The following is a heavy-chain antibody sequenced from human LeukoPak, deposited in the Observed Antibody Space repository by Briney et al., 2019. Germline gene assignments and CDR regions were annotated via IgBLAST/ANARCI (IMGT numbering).Heavy chain of an antibody. Sequence: GGSLRLSCAASGFTFSGSAMPWVRQASGKGLEWVGRIRSKANSYATAYAASVKGRFTISRDDSKNTAYLQMNSLRTEDTAVYYCTRPSSSSGDNYWGQGTLVTVSS. CDR1: GFTFSGSA. D-gene: IGHD6-6*01. CDR2: IRSKANSYAT. CDR3: TRPSSSSGDNY. V-gene: IGHV3-73*01. J-gene: IGHJ4*02.